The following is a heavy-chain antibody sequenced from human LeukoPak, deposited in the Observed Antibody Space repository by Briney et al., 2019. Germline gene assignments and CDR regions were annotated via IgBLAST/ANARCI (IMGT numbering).Heavy chain of an antibody. CDR3: AREKVYYDSSGEAFDI. Sequence: PSETLSLTCTVSGGSITSYYWSWIRRPPGKGLEWIGYIYYSGSTNYNPSLKSRVTISVDTSKNQFSLKLSSVTAADTAVYYCAREKVYYDSSGEAFDIWGQGTMVTVSS. J-gene: IGHJ3*02. CDR2: IYYSGST. V-gene: IGHV4-59*01. D-gene: IGHD3-22*01. CDR1: GGSITSYY.